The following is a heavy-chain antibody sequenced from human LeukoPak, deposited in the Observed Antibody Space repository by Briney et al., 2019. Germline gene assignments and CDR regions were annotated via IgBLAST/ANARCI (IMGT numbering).Heavy chain of an antibody. CDR2: IIPIFGTA. D-gene: IGHD1-1*01. CDR1: GGTFSSYA. Sequence: GASVKVSCKASGGTFSSYAISWVRQAPGQGLEWMGGIIPIFGTANYAQKFQGRVTMTTDTSTSTGYMELRSLRSDDTAVYYCARYWNDYSRGAPAYAFDIWGQGTMVTVSS. CDR3: ARYWNDYSRGAPAYAFDI. J-gene: IGHJ3*02. V-gene: IGHV1-69*05.